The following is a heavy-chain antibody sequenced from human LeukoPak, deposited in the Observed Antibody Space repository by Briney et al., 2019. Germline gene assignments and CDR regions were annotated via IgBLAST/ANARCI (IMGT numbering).Heavy chain of an antibody. D-gene: IGHD6-19*01. V-gene: IGHV4-39*01. CDR2: IYYSGST. CDR1: GGSISSSSYY. Sequence: SETLSLTCTVSGGSISSSSYYWGWIRQPPGKGLEWIGSIYYSGSTYYNPSLKSRVTISVDTSKNQFSLKLGSVTAADTAVYYCARYGQWLVRSFDYWGQGTLVTVSS. J-gene: IGHJ4*02. CDR3: ARYGQWLVRSFDY.